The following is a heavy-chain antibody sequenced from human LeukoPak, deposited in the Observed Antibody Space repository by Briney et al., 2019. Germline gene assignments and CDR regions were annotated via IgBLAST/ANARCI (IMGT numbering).Heavy chain of an antibody. CDR3: AREDRNEVGYTYGPTGY. CDR2: INPSSGGT. CDR1: GYTFTGYY. Sequence: ASVKASCKTSGYTFTGYYIHWERQAPGQGLEWMGRINPSSGGTNYAKNFQGRVIMTRDTSINTAYMELSGLRSDDTAMYYCAREDRNEVGYTYGPTGYWGQGTLVTVSS. V-gene: IGHV1-2*06. D-gene: IGHD5-18*01. J-gene: IGHJ4*02.